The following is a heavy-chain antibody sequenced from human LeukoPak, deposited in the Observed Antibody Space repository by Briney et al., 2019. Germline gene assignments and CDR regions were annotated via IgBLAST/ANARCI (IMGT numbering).Heavy chain of an antibody. J-gene: IGHJ4*02. CDR1: GFTVSSNY. V-gene: IGHV3-7*01. CDR2: IKHDGSEK. Sequence: GGSLRLSCAASGFTVSSNYMSWVRQAPGKGLEWVANIKHDGSEKYYVDSVKGRFTISRDNAKNSLYLPMNSLRAEDTAVYYCVYSGDYEKGYWGQGTLVTVSS. CDR3: VYSGDYEKGY. D-gene: IGHD4-17*01.